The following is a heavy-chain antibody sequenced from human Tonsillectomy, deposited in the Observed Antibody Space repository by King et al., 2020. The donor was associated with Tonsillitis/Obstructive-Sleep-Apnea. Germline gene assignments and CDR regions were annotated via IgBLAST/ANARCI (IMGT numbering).Heavy chain of an antibody. D-gene: IGHD4-23*01. CDR1: GFTFDDYA. J-gene: IGHJ4*02. V-gene: IGHV3-43*02. Sequence: VQLVESGGGVVQPGGSLRLSCAASGFTFDDYAMHWVRQAPGKGLEWVSLISGDGGSTYYADSVKGRFTISRDNSKNSLYLQMNSLRTEDTALYYCAKDMSYSPVSLHDYGGNSIPGYFWDYWGQGTLVTVSS. CDR2: ISGDGGST. CDR3: AKDMSYSPVSLHDYGGNSIPGYFWDY.